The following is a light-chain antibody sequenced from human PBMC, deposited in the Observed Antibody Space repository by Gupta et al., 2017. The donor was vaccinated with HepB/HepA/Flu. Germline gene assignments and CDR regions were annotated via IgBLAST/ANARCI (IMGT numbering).Light chain of an antibody. CDR2: EGS. J-gene: IGLJ1*01. Sequence: QSALTQPASVSGSPGQSLTISCTGTSSDVGSYNLVSWYQQHPGKDRKLMIDEGSKRPAGGSTRFSGSKSGNTASLTLAGRQAEDEDDYYCFADAGRGVFGTGTKVTVL. CDR3: FADAGRGV. CDR1: SSDVGSYNL. V-gene: IGLV2-23*01.